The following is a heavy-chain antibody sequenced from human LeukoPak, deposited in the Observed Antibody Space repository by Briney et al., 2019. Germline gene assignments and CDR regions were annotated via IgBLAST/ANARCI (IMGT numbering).Heavy chain of an antibody. Sequence: PSETLSLTCTVSGDSITSSIYYWDWIRQPPGKGLGWIGNIYYSGDTYYNPSLKSRVTISVDTSKNQFFLKLSSVTAPDTAVYYCARRITYRYRFDYWGQGILVTVSS. V-gene: IGHV4-39*01. CDR2: IYYSGDT. D-gene: IGHD5-12*01. CDR1: GDSITSSIYY. CDR3: ARRITYRYRFDY. J-gene: IGHJ4*02.